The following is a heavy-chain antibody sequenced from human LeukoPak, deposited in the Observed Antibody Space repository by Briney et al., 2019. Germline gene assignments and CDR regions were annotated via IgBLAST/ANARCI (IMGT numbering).Heavy chain of an antibody. V-gene: IGHV4-34*01. Sequence: SETLSLTCAVYGGSFSGYYWSWIRQPPGKGLEWIGEINHSGSTNYNPSLKSRVTISVDTSKNQFSLKLSSVTAADTAVYYCARARQYYDFRSGYSQYYGMDVWGQGTTVTVSS. CDR3: ARARQYYDFRSGYSQYYGMDV. CDR2: INHSGST. D-gene: IGHD3-3*01. J-gene: IGHJ6*02. CDR1: GGSFSGYY.